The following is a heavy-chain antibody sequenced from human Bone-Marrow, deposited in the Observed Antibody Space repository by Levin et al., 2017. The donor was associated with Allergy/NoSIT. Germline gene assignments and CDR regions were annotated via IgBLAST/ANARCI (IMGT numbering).Heavy chain of an antibody. J-gene: IGHJ4*02. D-gene: IGHD3-9*01. CDR2: IYYSGST. CDR1: GGSISSSSYY. CDR3: ARLYYDILTRGYYFDY. V-gene: IGHV4-39*01. Sequence: SETLSLTCTVSGGSISSSSYYWGWIRQPPGKGPEWIGSIYYSGSTYYNPSLKSRVTISVDTSKNQFSLKLSSVTAADTAVYYCARLYYDILTRGYYFDYWGQGTLVTVSS.